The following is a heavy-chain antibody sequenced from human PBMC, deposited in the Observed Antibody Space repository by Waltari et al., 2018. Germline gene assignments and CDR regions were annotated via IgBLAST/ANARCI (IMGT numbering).Heavy chain of an antibody. CDR3: ASETFDY. V-gene: IGHV3-74*01. CDR1: GFTFNTSW. CDR2: TNSDGSST. J-gene: IGHJ4*02. Sequence: EVHLVESGVALVQPGGSLRISCAASGFTFNTSWMHGVRQAPGKVLVLFARTNSDGSSTTYADSVKGRFTISRDNAKNTVYLQMNILRAEDTAVYYCASETFDYWGQGTLVTVSS.